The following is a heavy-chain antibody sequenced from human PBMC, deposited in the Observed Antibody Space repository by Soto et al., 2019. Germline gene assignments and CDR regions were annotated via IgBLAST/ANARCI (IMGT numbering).Heavy chain of an antibody. V-gene: IGHV3-23*01. Sequence: GGSLRLSCAASQFTFSSFAMTWVRQAPGKGLEWVSFISETGDSLSYAESVKGRFTISRDNSKNTLYLQMSSLRPEDTAVYYCVKGGWLDYWGQGPLVTVSS. CDR1: QFTFSSFA. D-gene: IGHD3-10*01. CDR2: ISETGDSL. J-gene: IGHJ4*02. CDR3: VKGGWLDY.